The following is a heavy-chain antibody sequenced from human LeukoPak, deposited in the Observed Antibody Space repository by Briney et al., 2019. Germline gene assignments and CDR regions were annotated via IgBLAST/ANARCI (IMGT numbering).Heavy chain of an antibody. D-gene: IGHD1-26*01. J-gene: IGHJ4*02. Sequence: GGSLRLSCTASGFTFGDYAMSWFRQAPGKGLEWVGFIRSKAYGGTTEYAASVKGGFTISRDDSKSIAYLQMNSLKTEDTAVYYCTREDLNPSGSYYDYWGQGTLVTVSS. CDR2: IRSKAYGGTT. CDR3: TREDLNPSGSYYDY. V-gene: IGHV3-49*03. CDR1: GFTFGDYA.